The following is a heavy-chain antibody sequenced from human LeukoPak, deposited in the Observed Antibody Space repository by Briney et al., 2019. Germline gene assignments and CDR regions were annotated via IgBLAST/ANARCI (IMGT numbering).Heavy chain of an antibody. CDR3: AKSSSQWLVRGYFDY. CDR1: GFTFSSYA. D-gene: IGHD6-19*01. V-gene: IGHV3-23*01. J-gene: IGHJ4*02. Sequence: GGSLRLSCAASGFTFSSYAMSWVRQAPGKGVEGVSAISGSGGRTDYADSVKGRFTISRDISKSTLYLQMNSLRAEDTALYYCAKSSSQWLVRGYFDYWGQGTLVTVSS. CDR2: ISGSGGRT.